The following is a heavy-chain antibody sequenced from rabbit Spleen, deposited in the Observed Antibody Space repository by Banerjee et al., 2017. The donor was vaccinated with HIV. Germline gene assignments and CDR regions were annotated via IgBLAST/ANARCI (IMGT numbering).Heavy chain of an antibody. J-gene: IGHJ6*01. D-gene: IGHD8-1*01. V-gene: IGHV1S40*01. CDR1: GFSFSSSDY. Sequence: QSLEESGGDLVKPGASLTLTCTASGFSFSSSDYMCWVRQAPGKGLEWISCIAVSSSAFTYSATWAKGRFTISKTSSTTVTLQMTSLTAADTATYFCARDSGSSFSSYGMDLWGPGTLVTVS. CDR3: ARDSGSSFSSYGMDL. CDR2: IAVSSSAFT.